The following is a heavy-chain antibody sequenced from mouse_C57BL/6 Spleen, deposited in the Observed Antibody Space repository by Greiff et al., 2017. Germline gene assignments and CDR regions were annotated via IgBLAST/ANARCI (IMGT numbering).Heavy chain of an antibody. CDR2: IWGDGST. D-gene: IGHD2-4*01. CDR3: AKYDCGRNWYFDV. CDR1: GFSFTSYG. J-gene: IGHJ1*03. Sequence: VQGVESGPGLVAPSQCLSISCTVSGFSFTSYGVSWVRQPPGKGLEWLGVIWGDGSTNYHSALISRLSISKDNSKSQVFLILNSLQTDDTATYYWAKYDCGRNWYFDVWGTGTTVTVSS. V-gene: IGHV2-3*01.